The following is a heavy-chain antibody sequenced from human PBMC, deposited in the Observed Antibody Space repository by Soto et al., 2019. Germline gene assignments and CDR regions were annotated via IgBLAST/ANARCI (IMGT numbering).Heavy chain of an antibody. CDR2: IYYSGST. CDR3: ARVVGSSGDYFDY. V-gene: IGHV4-59*12. J-gene: IGHJ4*02. D-gene: IGHD3-10*01. CDR1: GGSISSYY. Sequence: SETLSLTCTVSGGSISSYYWSWIRQPPGKGLEWIGYIYYSGSTNYNPSLKSRVTISVDTSKNQFSLKLSSVTAADTAVYYCARVVGSSGDYFDYWGQGTLVTVS.